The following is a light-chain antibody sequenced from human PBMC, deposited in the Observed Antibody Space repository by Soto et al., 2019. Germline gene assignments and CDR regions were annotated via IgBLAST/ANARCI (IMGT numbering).Light chain of an antibody. CDR1: SSDVGSYDL. J-gene: IGLJ1*01. Sequence: QSVLTQPASVSGSPGQSTTISCTGTSSDVGSYDLVSWYQQPPGKAPKLMIYEDTKRPSGISTRFSGSKSGNAASLTISGLQAEDEADYYCCSYAGSGTFVFGTGTKLTVL. CDR3: CSYAGSGTFV. V-gene: IGLV2-23*01. CDR2: EDT.